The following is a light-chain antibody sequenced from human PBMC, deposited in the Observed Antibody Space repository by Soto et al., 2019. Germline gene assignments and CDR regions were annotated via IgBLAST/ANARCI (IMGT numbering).Light chain of an antibody. J-gene: IGKJ4*01. CDR3: QQYTEWPLT. CDR2: AAS. V-gene: IGKV3-15*01. CDR1: QSVSDS. Sequence: IVMTQSPVTLSVSPGERVALSCRASQSVSDSLAWYQKKPGQAPRLLIYAASTRATGIPARFSGSGSGTEFTLTISSLQSEDFAVYYCQQYTEWPLTFGGGTKVDIK.